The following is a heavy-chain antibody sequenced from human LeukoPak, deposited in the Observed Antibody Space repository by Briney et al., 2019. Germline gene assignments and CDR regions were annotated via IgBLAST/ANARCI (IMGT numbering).Heavy chain of an antibody. CDR3: TRAVLTIFGVVTSPDY. D-gene: IGHD3-3*01. V-gene: IGHV3-49*02. J-gene: IGHJ4*02. Sequence: YAASVKGRFTISRDDSKSIAYLQMNSLKTEDTAVYYCTRAVLTIFGVVTSPDYWGQGTLVTVSS.